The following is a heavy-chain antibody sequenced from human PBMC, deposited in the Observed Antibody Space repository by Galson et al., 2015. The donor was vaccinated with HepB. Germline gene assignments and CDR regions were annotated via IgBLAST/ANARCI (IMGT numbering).Heavy chain of an antibody. CDR3: ARNVYYDTSGYYYKPGWVDP. CDR1: GDSVSSNSAA. V-gene: IGHV6-1*01. J-gene: IGHJ5*02. D-gene: IGHD3-22*01. Sequence: CAISGDSVSSNSAAWSWIRQSPSRGLEWLGRTYYRSKWYYDYAVSVRSRITINPDISRNQFSLQLYSVTPEDTAVYYCARNVYYDTSGYYYKPGWVDPWGQGTLVTVSS. CDR2: TYYRSKWYY.